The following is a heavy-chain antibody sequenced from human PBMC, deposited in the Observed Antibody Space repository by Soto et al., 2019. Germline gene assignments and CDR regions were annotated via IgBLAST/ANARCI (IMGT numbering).Heavy chain of an antibody. CDR1: GYTFTSYG. CDR2: ISAYNGNT. Sequence: SGKVSCEASGYTFTSYGISWVRQAPGQGLEWMGWISAYNGNTNYAQKLQGRVTMTTDTSTSTAYMELRSLRSDDTAVYYCARGGNYYDSSGYYRFDYWGQGTLVTVSS. D-gene: IGHD3-22*01. CDR3: ARGGNYYDSSGYYRFDY. J-gene: IGHJ4*02. V-gene: IGHV1-18*01.